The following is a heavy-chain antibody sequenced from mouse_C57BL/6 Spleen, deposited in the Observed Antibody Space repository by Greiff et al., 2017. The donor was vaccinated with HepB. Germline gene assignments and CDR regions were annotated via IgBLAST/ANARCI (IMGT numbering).Heavy chain of an antibody. Sequence: VKLMESGAELVRPGASVTLSCKASGYTFTAYEMHWVKQTPVHGLEWIGAIDPETGGTAYNQKFKGKAILTADTSSCTAYMELRSRTSEDSAVYYCTRRKYYGRSGDDWGQGTTRTVAS. J-gene: IGHJ2*01. V-gene: IGHV1-15*01. D-gene: IGHD1-1*01. CDR3: TRRKYYGRSGDD. CDR1: GYTFTAYE. CDR2: IDPETGGT.